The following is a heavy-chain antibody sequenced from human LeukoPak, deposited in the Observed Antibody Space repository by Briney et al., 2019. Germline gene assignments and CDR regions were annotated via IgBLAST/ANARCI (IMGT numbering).Heavy chain of an antibody. CDR2: ISWNSGSK. CDR1: GSTSDDYA. Sequence: GGSLRLSCAASGSTSDDYAMHGVRQPPGKGLEWVSVISWNSGSKAYADSVKGRFTISRDNAKNSLYLQMNSLRAEDTALYYCAKDFGYSSGWHYGMDVWGQGTTVTVSS. V-gene: IGHV3-9*02. J-gene: IGHJ6*02. D-gene: IGHD6-19*01. CDR3: AKDFGYSSGWHYGMDV.